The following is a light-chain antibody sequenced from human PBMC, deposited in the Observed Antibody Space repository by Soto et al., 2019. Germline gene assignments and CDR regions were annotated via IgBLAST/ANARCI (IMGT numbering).Light chain of an antibody. CDR3: AAWDDSLNGRV. V-gene: IGLV1-44*01. CDR1: GSNIGSNT. CDR2: SDS. Sequence: QSVLTQPPSASGTPGQRVTISCSGSGSNIGSNTVNWYQQLPGTAPKLLIYSDSQRPSGVPDRFSGSRSGTSASLAISGLQSEDESDYYCAAWDDSLNGRVFGGGTKLTVL. J-gene: IGLJ3*02.